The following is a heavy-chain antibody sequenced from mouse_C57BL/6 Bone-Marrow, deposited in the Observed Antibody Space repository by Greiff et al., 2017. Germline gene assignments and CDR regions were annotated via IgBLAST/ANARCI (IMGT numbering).Heavy chain of an antibody. CDR3: VDYGYDGGL. CDR2: IYPGDGDT. CDR1: GYAFSSSW. Sequence: VQLQQSGPELVKPGASVKISCKASGYAFSSSWMNWVKQRPGKGLEWIGRIYPGDGDTNYNGKFKGKATLTADKSSSTAYMQLSSLTSEDSAVYYCVDYGYDGGLWGTGTTVTVSS. D-gene: IGHD2-2*01. J-gene: IGHJ1*03. V-gene: IGHV1-82*01.